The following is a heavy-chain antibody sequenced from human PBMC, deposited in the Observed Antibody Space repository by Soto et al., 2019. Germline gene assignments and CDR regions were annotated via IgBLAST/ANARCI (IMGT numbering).Heavy chain of an antibody. CDR2: IWYDGSNK. D-gene: IGHD5-18*01. J-gene: IGHJ5*02. CDR1: GFTFSNYG. CDR3: ARDQNTAMVTAYNWFDP. Sequence: QVQLVESGGGVVQPGRSLRLSCAASGFTFSNYGMHWVRQAPGKGLEWVAVIWYDGSNKYYADSVKGRFTISRDNSKNTLYLQMNSLRAEDTAVYYCARDQNTAMVTAYNWFDPWGQGTLVTVSS. V-gene: IGHV3-33*01.